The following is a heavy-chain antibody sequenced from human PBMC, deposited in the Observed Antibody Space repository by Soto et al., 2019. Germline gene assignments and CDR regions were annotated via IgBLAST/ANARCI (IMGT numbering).Heavy chain of an antibody. V-gene: IGHV1-24*01. Sequence: ASVKVSCKVSGYTLTELSMHWVRQAPGKGLEWMGGFDPEDGETIYAQKFQGRVTMTEDTSTDTAYMELSSLRSEDTAVYYCATYAYYYGSGWRLGRTWGAFDIWGQGTMVTVSS. D-gene: IGHD3-10*01. CDR2: FDPEDGET. J-gene: IGHJ3*02. CDR1: GYTLTELS. CDR3: ATYAYYYGSGWRLGRTWGAFDI.